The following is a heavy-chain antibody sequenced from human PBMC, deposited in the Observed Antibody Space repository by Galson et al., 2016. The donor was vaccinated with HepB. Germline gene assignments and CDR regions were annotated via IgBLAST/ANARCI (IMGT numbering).Heavy chain of an antibody. CDR3: VKDRRYGDYVGWFDP. D-gene: IGHD4-17*01. CDR1: GFTFNSYA. J-gene: IGHJ5*02. CDR2: ISASGQTT. Sequence: SLRLSCAASGFTFNSYAMSWVRQAPGKGLAWVAGISASGQTTFYAASVTGRFTISRDNSKNTLNLERNKLRVDDTAVYYCVKDRRYGDYVGWFDPWGQGTPVIVSS. V-gene: IGHV3-23*01.